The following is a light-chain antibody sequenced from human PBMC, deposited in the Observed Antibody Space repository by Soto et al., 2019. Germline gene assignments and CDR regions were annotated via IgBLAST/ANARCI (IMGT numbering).Light chain of an antibody. CDR2: RNN. CDR3: AAWDDGLLGSVA. Sequence: QSVLTQPPSASGTPGQRVTISCSGSSSNIGKNTVNWYQQLPGTAPQLLIYRNNQRPSGVPDRFSGSKSGTSASLTISGLQSDDEADYYCAAWDDGLLGSVAFGGGTKLTVL. J-gene: IGLJ2*01. V-gene: IGLV1-44*01. CDR1: SSNIGKNT.